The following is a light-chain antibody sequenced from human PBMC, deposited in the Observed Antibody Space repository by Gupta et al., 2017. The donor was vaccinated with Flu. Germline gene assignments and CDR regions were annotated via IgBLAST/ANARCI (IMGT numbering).Light chain of an antibody. CDR1: QNLGMS. CDR2: GAS. V-gene: IGKV1-39*01. J-gene: IGKJ2*02. Sequence: IMENQSPSSLPVSVGDRVTITCRASQNLGMSMNWYQQRPGKAPNLLINGASTLQSGVPSRFSGSGSGTDFTLTINSLQPEDFATYYCQQNYMSPCTFGRGT. CDR3: QQNYMSPCT.